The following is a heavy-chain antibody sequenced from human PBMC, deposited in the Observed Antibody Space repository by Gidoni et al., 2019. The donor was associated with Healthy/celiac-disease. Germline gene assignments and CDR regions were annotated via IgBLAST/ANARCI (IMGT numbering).Heavy chain of an antibody. J-gene: IGHJ4*02. D-gene: IGHD2-2*01. CDR1: GNSFTNYW. V-gene: IGHV5-51*01. Sequence: EVQLVQSGAEVKKPGESLKISCKGSGNSFTNYWIGWVRQMPGKGLEWMGIIYPGDFDSRYSPSFQGQVTISADKSISTAYLQLSSLKASDTAMYYCARLPDIVVVPAAIYFDYWGQGTLVTVSS. CDR2: IYPGDFDS. CDR3: ARLPDIVVVPAAIYFDY.